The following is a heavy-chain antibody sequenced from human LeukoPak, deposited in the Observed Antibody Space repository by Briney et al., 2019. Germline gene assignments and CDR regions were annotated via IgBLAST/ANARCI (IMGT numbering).Heavy chain of an antibody. J-gene: IGHJ4*02. CDR1: GGTFSSYA. V-gene: IGHV1-69*13. D-gene: IGHD2-2*01. CDR2: IIPIFGTA. CDR3: ARDIADCSSTSCSGDY. Sequence: SVTVSCKASGGTFSSYAISWVRQAPGQGLEWMGGIIPIFGTANYAQKFQGRVTITADESTSTAYMELSSLRSEDTAVYYCARDIADCSSTSCSGDYWGQGTLVTVSS.